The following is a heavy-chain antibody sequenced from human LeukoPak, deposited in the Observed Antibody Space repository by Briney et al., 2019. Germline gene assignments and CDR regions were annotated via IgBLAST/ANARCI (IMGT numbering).Heavy chain of an antibody. CDR1: GGSCSGYY. CDR2: INHSGST. J-gene: IGHJ4*02. D-gene: IGHD2-15*01. CDR3: ARGRQRKDFLFDY. V-gene: IGHV4-34*01. Sequence: PSETLSVTCAVYGGSCSGYYWSWIRQPPGKGLEWIGEINHSGSTNYNPSLKSRVTISVDTSKNQFSLKLSSVTAADTAVYYCARGRQRKDFLFDYWGQGTLVTVSS.